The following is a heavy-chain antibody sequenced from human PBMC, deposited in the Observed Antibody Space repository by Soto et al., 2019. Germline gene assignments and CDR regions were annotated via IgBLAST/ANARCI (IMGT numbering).Heavy chain of an antibody. D-gene: IGHD3-3*01. J-gene: IGHJ4*02. CDR1: GFSLTTSGVG. CDR3: AHRVLRTVFGLVTTTAIYFDF. CDR2: IYWDDDK. V-gene: IGHV2-5*02. Sequence: QITLNESGPTQVKPRQTLTLTCTFSGFSLTTSGVGVGWIRQSPGKAPEWRALIYWDDDKRYSPSLKSRLTITKETSKNQVVLTMADLDPADTATYYCAHRVLRTVFGLVTTTAIYFDFWGQGTPVAVSS.